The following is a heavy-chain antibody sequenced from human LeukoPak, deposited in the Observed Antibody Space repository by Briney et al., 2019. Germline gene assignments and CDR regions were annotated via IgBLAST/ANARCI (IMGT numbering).Heavy chain of an antibody. V-gene: IGHV1-69*04. J-gene: IGHJ4*02. CDR3: ATYPLIEAATVSSDY. Sequence: GASVKVSCKASGGTFSSYAISWVRQAPGQGLEWVGRIIPILNITNYAQKFQGRVTVTADKSTKTAYMELSSLRSEDTAVYYCATYPLIEAATVSSDYWGQGTLVTVSS. CDR1: GGTFSSYA. D-gene: IGHD2-15*01. CDR2: IIPILNIT.